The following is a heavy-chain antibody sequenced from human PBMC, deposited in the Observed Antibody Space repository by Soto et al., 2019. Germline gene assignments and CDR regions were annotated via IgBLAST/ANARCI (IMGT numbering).Heavy chain of an antibody. CDR2: INTYNGNT. CDR3: ARGSSTVDFDY. CDR1: GYTFTNYG. Sequence: QVQLVQSGAEVKKPGASVQVSCKASGYTFTNYGINWVRQAPGQGLEWMGWINTYNGNTNFAQRLQGRVTMTTEASTSTAYMKLRSLRSDDTAVYYCARGSSTVDFDYWGQGTLVTVSS. J-gene: IGHJ4*02. V-gene: IGHV1-18*01. D-gene: IGHD6-13*01.